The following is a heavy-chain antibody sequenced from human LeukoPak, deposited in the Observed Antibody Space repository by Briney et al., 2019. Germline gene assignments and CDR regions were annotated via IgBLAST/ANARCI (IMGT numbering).Heavy chain of an antibody. CDR2: ISSNGGST. CDR3: AKAVSHSYFDF. J-gene: IGHJ4*02. Sequence: GGSLRLSCAASGFTFSSYAMYWVRQAPGKGLEYVSAISSNGGSTYYANSVKGRFTIPRDNSKNTLYLQMNSLRAEDTALYFCAKAVSHSYFDFWGQGPWSPSPQ. CDR1: GFTFSSYA. V-gene: IGHV3-64*01. D-gene: IGHD6-19*01.